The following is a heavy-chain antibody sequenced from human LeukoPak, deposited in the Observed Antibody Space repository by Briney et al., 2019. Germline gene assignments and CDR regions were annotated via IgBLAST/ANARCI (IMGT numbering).Heavy chain of an antibody. CDR1: GFTFSDYW. J-gene: IGHJ4*02. CDR2: INADGSIT. CDR3: ASGSRQFDY. D-gene: IGHD5-12*01. V-gene: IGHV3-74*01. Sequence: GGSLRLSCAASGFTFSDYWMHWVRQVPGKGLVWVARINADGSITNHADSVKGRFTISRGNAENTLYLQMNSLRAEDTAVYYCASGSRQFDYWGQGTLVTVSS.